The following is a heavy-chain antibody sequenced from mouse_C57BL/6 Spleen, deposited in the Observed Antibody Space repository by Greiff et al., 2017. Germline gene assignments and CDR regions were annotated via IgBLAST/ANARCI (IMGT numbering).Heavy chain of an antibody. CDR3: ARHEDTLYDGYPHWYFDV. V-gene: IGHV1-62-2*01. D-gene: IGHD2-3*01. CDR2: FYPGSGSI. CDR1: GYTFTEYT. Sequence: QVQLKQSGAELVKPGASVKLSCKASGYTFTEYTIHWVKQRSGQGLEWIGWFYPGSGSIKYNEKFKDKATLTADKSSSTVYMELSRLTSEDSAVYFCARHEDTLYDGYPHWYFDVWGTGTTVTVSS. J-gene: IGHJ1*03.